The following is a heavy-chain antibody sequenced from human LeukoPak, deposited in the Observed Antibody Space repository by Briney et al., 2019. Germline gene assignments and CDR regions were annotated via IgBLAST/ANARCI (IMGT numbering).Heavy chain of an antibody. D-gene: IGHD5-18*01. V-gene: IGHV5-51*01. Sequence: GESLKISCKGSGCSFTSYWIGWVRQMPGKGLEWMGIIYPGDSDTRYSPSFQGQVTISADKSISTAYLQWSSLKASDTAMYYCARLRLDTAMVGYFDYWGQGTLVTVSS. J-gene: IGHJ4*02. CDR3: ARLRLDTAMVGYFDY. CDR1: GCSFTSYW. CDR2: IYPGDSDT.